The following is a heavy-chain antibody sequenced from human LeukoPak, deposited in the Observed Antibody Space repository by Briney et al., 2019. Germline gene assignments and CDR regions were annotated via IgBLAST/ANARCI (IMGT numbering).Heavy chain of an antibody. J-gene: IGHJ3*02. Sequence: PGGSLRLSCAASGFTFSSYGMHWVRQAPGKGLEWVAVISVDGSNKYYADSVQGRFTISRDNSKNTLYLQMNSLRAEDTAVYYCAKVPAGTGVDAFDIWGQGTMVSVST. CDR1: GFTFSSYG. CDR2: ISVDGSNK. V-gene: IGHV3-30*18. CDR3: AKVPAGTGVDAFDI. D-gene: IGHD6-13*01.